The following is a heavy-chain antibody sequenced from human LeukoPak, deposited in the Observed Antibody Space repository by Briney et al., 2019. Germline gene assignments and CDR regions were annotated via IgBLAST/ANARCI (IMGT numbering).Heavy chain of an antibody. V-gene: IGHV3-23*01. Sequence: GGSLRLSSAASRFTFSSSAMSWVRQAPGKGLEWVSTISDSGGSTYYADSVKGRFTISRDNSKSTLYLQVNSLRAEDTAVYYCAKSHSEAQRGYFDYWGQGTLVTVSS. D-gene: IGHD3-10*01. CDR3: AKSHSEAQRGYFDY. CDR2: ISDSGGST. CDR1: RFTFSSSA. J-gene: IGHJ4*02.